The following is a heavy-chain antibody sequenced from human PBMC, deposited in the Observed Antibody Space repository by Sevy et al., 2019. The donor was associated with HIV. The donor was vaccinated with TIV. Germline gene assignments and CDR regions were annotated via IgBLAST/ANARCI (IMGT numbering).Heavy chain of an antibody. J-gene: IGHJ4*01. Sequence: GGSLRLSCAASGFTFDDYAMHWVRQTPGKGLEWVSGISWNSASIDYADSVKGRFTISRDNAKNSLYLQMKSLRADDTALYYCAGDRDDGYCTNGVCFNFDNWGQGTLVTVSS. D-gene: IGHD2-8*01. CDR3: AGDRDDGYCTNGVCFNFDN. V-gene: IGHV3-9*01. CDR2: ISWNSASI. CDR1: GFTFDDYA.